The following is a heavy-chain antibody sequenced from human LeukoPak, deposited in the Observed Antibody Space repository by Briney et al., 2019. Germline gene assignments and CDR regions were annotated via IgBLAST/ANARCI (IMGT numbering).Heavy chain of an antibody. V-gene: IGHV1-2*02. CDR2: INPNSGGT. CDR3: ARVRIGQQLDKYYYYAMDV. J-gene: IGHJ6*02. CDR1: GYTFTDYY. Sequence: GASVKVSRKASGYTFTDYYMHWVRQAPGQGLEWMGWINPNSGGTNYAQKFQGRVTMTTDTSISTAYMEVSRLRSDDTAVYYCARVRIGQQLDKYYYYAMDVWGQGTTVTVSS. D-gene: IGHD6-13*01.